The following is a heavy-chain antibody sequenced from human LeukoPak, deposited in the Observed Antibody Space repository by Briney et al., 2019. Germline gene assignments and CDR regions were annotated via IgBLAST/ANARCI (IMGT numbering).Heavy chain of an antibody. CDR3: ARGQGHYYDSSGYYYYYMDV. CDR2: IYHSGST. CDR1: GYSISSGYY. D-gene: IGHD3-22*01. V-gene: IGHV4-38-2*01. J-gene: IGHJ6*03. Sequence: PSETLPLTCAVSGYSISSGYYWGWIRQPPGKGLEWIGSIYHSGSTYYNPSLKSRVTISVDTSKNQFSLKLSSVTAADTAVYYCARGQGHYYDSSGYYYYYMDVWGKGTTVTVSS.